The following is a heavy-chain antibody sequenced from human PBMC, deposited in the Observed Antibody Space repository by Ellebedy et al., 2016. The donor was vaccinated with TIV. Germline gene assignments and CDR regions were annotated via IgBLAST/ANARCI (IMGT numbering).Heavy chain of an antibody. CDR3: VRSRGGYSYGLSGY. V-gene: IGHV3-30-3*01. CDR1: GFSFSNYA. D-gene: IGHD5-18*01. J-gene: IGHJ4*02. Sequence: GESLKISCVASGFSFSNYAMHWVRQTPGKGLEWVALTSNDGTYKHYADSVKGRTTISRDNSKNTLYLEVNSLRTEDTAVYYCVRSRGGYSYGLSGYWGQGVLVTVSS. CDR2: TSNDGTYK.